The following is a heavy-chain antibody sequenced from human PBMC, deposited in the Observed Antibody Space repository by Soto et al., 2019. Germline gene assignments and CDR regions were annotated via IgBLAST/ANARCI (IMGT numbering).Heavy chain of an antibody. V-gene: IGHV3-33*01. CDR2: IWYDGSNT. Sequence: QVQLVESGGGVVQPGKSLRLSCEASGFTFSSYGMHWVRQAPGKGLEWVAVIWYDGSNTFHADSVRGRFTISRDTSKNTLYLQMNNLRADDTAVYYCARDGGYTVTTTYVYHGMDVWGRGTTVTVSS. CDR3: ARDGGYTVTTTYVYHGMDV. D-gene: IGHD4-4*01. CDR1: GFTFSSYG. J-gene: IGHJ6*02.